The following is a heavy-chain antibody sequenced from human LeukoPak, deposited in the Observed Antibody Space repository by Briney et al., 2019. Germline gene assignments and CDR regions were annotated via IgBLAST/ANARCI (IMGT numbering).Heavy chain of an antibody. D-gene: IGHD2-2*01. CDR1: GFTFSSYA. CDR3: AKGGLGYCSSTSCPPDWYFDY. CDR2: ISGSGGST. Sequence: GGSLRLSCAASGFTFSSYAMSWVRQAPGKGLEWVSAISGSGGSTYYADSVKGRFTISRDNSKNTLYLQMNSLRAEDTAVYYCAKGGLGYCSSTSCPPDWYFDYWGQGTLVTVSS. J-gene: IGHJ4*02. V-gene: IGHV3-23*01.